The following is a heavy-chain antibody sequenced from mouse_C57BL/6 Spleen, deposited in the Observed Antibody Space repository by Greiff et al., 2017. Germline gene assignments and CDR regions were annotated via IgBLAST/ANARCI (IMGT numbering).Heavy chain of an antibody. CDR2: IYPADSAT. J-gene: IGHJ4*01. CDR1: GYTFSSYW. CDR3: ARRDYYGSSYAMDY. D-gene: IGHD1-1*01. Sequence: QVQLQQPGAELVRPGSSVKLSCKASGYTFSSYWMDWVKQRPGQGLEWIGNIYPADSATHYNQKFKDKATLTVAKSSSTAYMQLSSLTSEDSAVYYGARRDYYGSSYAMDYWGQGTSVTVSS. V-gene: IGHV1-61*01.